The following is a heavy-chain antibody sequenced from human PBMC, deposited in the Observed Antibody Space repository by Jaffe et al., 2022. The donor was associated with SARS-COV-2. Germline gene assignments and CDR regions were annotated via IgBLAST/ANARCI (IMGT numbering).Heavy chain of an antibody. CDR2: IGSSGGPI. V-gene: IGHV3-11*01. D-gene: IGHD1-26*01. CDR1: GFTFSDYY. J-gene: IGHJ4*02. CDR3: ARGNVGANWFFGY. Sequence: QVQLVASGGGLVKPGGSLRLSCAASGFTFSDYYMGWIRQAPGKGLEWLSYIGSSGGPIYYADSLKGRFTISRDNAKNSLYLQMNSLRAEDTAVYYCARGNVGANWFFGYWGQGTLVTVSS.